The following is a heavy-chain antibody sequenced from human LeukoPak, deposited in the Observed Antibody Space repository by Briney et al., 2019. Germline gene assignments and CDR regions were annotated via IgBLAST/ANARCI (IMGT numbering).Heavy chain of an antibody. D-gene: IGHD3-22*01. V-gene: IGHV4-59*11. CDR1: GDSIGSHY. J-gene: IGHJ3*02. Sequence: SETLSLTCTVSGDSIGSHYWSWIRQPPGKGLEWIGYIFYVGSTNYNPSLKSRVTISVDTSKNHISLKLNSVTAADTAVYYCARDYYDSRGEAFDIWGQGTMVTVSS. CDR2: IFYVGST. CDR3: ARDYYDSRGEAFDI.